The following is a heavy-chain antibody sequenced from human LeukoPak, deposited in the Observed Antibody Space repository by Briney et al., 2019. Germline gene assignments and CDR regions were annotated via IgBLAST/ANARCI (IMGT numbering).Heavy chain of an antibody. D-gene: IGHD1-26*01. CDR1: GYSISTSYY. J-gene: IGHJ4*02. CDR2: IYHSGNT. V-gene: IGHV4-38-2*02. CDR3: ARLALQEVGATQTYYLDY. Sequence: SETLSLTCTVSGYSISTSYYWGWIRQPPGKGLEWIGSIYHSGNTYYNPSLKSRVTISVDTSKIQFSLKLSSVTAADTAVYYCARLALQEVGATQTYYLDYWGQGTLVTVSS.